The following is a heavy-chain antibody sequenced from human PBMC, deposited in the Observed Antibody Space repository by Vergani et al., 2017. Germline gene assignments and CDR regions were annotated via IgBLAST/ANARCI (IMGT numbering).Heavy chain of an antibody. Sequence: QVQLVESGGGVVQPGRSLRLSCAASGFTFSSYGMHWVRQAPGKGLEWVAVISYDGSNKYYADSVKGRFTISRDNSKNTLYLQMNSLRAEDTAVYYCAKDVTATGSYFDYWGQGTLVTVSS. CDR3: AKDVTATGSYFDY. CDR1: GFTFSSYG. CDR2: ISYDGSNK. D-gene: IGHD1-7*01. J-gene: IGHJ4*02. V-gene: IGHV3-30*18.